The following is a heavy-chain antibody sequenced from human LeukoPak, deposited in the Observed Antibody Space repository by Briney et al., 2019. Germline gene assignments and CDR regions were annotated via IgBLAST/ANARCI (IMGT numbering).Heavy chain of an antibody. CDR2: TYYRSKWYN. V-gene: IGHV6-1*01. CDR3: ARGEYYGSGRFYTWFDP. J-gene: IGHJ5*02. Sequence: SQTLSLTCAISGDSVSSNSAAWNWIRQSPSRGLEWLGRTYYRSKWYNDYAVSVKSRITINPDTSKNQFSLQLNSVTPEATAVYYCARGEYYGSGRFYTWFDPWGQGTLVTVSS. D-gene: IGHD3-10*01. CDR1: GDSVSSNSAA.